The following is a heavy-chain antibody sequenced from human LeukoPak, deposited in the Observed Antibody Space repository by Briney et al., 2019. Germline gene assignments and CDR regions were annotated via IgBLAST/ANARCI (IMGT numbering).Heavy chain of an antibody. CDR2: IDPSDSYT. Sequence: PGESLKISCKGSGYSFTSYWISWVRQMPGKGLEWMGRIDPSDSYTNYSPSFQGHVTISADKSISTAYLQWSSLKASDTAMYYCARFVGEWIQLWVHDYWGQGTLVTVSS. V-gene: IGHV5-10-1*01. D-gene: IGHD5-18*01. CDR3: ARFVGEWIQLWVHDY. J-gene: IGHJ4*02. CDR1: GYSFTSYW.